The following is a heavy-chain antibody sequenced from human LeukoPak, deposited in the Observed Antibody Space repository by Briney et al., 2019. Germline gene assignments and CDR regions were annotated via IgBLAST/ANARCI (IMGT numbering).Heavy chain of an antibody. J-gene: IGHJ4*02. D-gene: IGHD3-16*01. CDR3: ARGRSYAVLDY. V-gene: IGHV1-69*13. CDR2: IIPIFGTA. CDR1: GGTFSIYA. Sequence: SVNVSYTASGGTFSIYAISWVRQAPGQGLEWMGEIIPIFGTANYAQKFQGRVTITADESTSTAYMELSSLRSEDTAVYYCARGRSYAVLDYWGQGTLVTVSS.